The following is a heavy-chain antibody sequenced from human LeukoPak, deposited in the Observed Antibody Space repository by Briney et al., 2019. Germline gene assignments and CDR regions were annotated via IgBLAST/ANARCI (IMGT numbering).Heavy chain of an antibody. V-gene: IGHV3-23*01. CDR3: AKDSGPLITMIVVADMDV. D-gene: IGHD3-22*01. J-gene: IGHJ6*03. CDR1: GFTFSSHG. Sequence: GETLRLSCAASGFTFSSHGMNWVRQAPGKGLEWVSAISGSGGSTYYADSVKGRFTISRDNSKNTLYLQMNSLRAEDTAVYYCAKDSGPLITMIVVADMDVWGKGTTVTVSS. CDR2: ISGSGGST.